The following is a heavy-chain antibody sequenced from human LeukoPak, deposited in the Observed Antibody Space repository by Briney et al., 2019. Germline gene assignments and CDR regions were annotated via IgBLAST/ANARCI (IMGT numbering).Heavy chain of an antibody. CDR1: GFTVSSNY. CDR2: IYSGGST. D-gene: IGHD1-14*01. V-gene: IGHV3-66*02. CDR3: ARETSARYSAFDI. Sequence: GGSLRLSCAASGFTVSSNYMSWVRQAPGKGLEWVSVIYSGGSTYYADSVKGRFTISRDNSKNTLYLQMNSLRAEDTAVYHCARETSARYSAFDIWGQGTMVTVSS. J-gene: IGHJ3*02.